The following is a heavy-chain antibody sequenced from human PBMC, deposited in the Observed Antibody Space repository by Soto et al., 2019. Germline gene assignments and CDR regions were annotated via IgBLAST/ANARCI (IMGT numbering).Heavy chain of an antibody. CDR1: NGSISSGY. V-gene: IGHV4-59*01. D-gene: IGHD3-22*01. CDR2: IYYGGSI. CDR3: TGAYYDISGYSLDP. Sequence: SETLSLTCSVSNGSISSGYWAWIRQPPGKGLEWIGYIYYGGSINYNPSLKSRVIIPVDTAKNQFSLSLSSVTAADTAVYYCTGAYYDISGYSLDPWGQGTSVTVSS. J-gene: IGHJ5*02.